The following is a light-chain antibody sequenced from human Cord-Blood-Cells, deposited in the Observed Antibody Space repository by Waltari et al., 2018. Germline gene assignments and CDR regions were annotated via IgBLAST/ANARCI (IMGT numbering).Light chain of an antibody. V-gene: IGKV1-5*01. Sequence: DIQMTQSPSTLSATVGDTVPITCPASQSISSRLAWYQQKTGKAPKLRIYDASSLESGCPARFSGSRAGTEFTLTISSLQPDDCATYCCQQYNSYSLTFGPGTKVDIK. CDR3: QQYNSYSLT. CDR1: QSISSR. J-gene: IGKJ3*01. CDR2: DAS.